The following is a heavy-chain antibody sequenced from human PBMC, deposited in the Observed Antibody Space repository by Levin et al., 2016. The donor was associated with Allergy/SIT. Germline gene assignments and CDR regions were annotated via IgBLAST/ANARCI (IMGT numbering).Heavy chain of an antibody. CDR3: ATEASGYYRTFDY. Sequence: ASVKVSCKASGYTFTSYAMHWVRQAPGQRLEWMGWINAGNGNTKYSQKFQGRVTITRDTSASTAYMELSSLRSEDTAVYYCATEASGYYRTFDYWGQGTLVTVSS. V-gene: IGHV1-3*01. J-gene: IGHJ4*02. CDR1: GYTFTSYA. D-gene: IGHD3-22*01. CDR2: INAGNGNT.